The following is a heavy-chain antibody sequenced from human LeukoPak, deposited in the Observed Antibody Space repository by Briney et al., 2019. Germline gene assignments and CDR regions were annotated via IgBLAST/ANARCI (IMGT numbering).Heavy chain of an antibody. V-gene: IGHV3-30*02. Sequence: PGGSLRLSCAASGFSFTNYAMHWVRKAPGKGLEWVAFIRYDASYQNYPDSVKGRFTISRDISKNTLYLQMNSLRAEDTAVYFCAKGGDRGNYYFDSWGQGTLVTVSS. J-gene: IGHJ4*02. CDR3: AKGGDRGNYYFDS. D-gene: IGHD3-10*01. CDR2: IRYDASYQ. CDR1: GFSFTNYA.